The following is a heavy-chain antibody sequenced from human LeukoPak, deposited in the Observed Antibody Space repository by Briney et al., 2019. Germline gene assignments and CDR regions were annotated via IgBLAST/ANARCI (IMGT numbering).Heavy chain of an antibody. CDR3: AREEYSGYDLGGPFDS. CDR2: IYYSGST. CDR1: GGYISSGGYY. Sequence: PSETLSLTCTVSGGYISSGGYYWSWIRQHPGKGLEWIGYIYYSGSTYYNPSLKSRVTISVDTSKNQFSLKLSSVTAADTAVYYCAREEYSGYDLGGPFDSWAQGTLVTVSS. V-gene: IGHV4-31*03. J-gene: IGHJ4*02. D-gene: IGHD5-12*01.